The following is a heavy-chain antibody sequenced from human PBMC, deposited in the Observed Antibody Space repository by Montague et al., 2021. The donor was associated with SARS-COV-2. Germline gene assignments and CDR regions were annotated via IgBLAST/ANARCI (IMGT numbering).Heavy chain of an antibody. CDR2: IYTSGST. D-gene: IGHD3-10*01. Sequence: TLSLTCTVSGGSISSGSYYWSWIRQPAGKGLECIGRIYTSGSTNYTPSLKSPVTISVDTSKNQFSLKLSSVTAADTAVYSCARVGVGTMVRGVIPAYYYYGIDVWGQGTTVTISS. J-gene: IGHJ6*02. CDR3: ARVGVGTMVRGVIPAYYYYGIDV. V-gene: IGHV4-61*02. CDR1: GGSISSGSYY.